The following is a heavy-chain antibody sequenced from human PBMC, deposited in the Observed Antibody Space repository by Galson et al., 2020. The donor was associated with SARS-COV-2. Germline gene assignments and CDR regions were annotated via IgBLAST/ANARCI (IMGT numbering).Heavy chain of an antibody. J-gene: IGHJ5*02. V-gene: IGHV4-59*01. CDR3: AKLRSFDWVLSP. CDR2: ISNSGNT. Sequence: SETLSLICSVSGASISNYYWSWVRQPPGKGLEWIGSISNSGNTNYNPSLESRVTISVDTSKNSFSLRLTSVTAADTAVYYCAKLRSFDWVLSPWGQGTRVTVSS. CDR1: GASISNYY. D-gene: IGHD3-9*01.